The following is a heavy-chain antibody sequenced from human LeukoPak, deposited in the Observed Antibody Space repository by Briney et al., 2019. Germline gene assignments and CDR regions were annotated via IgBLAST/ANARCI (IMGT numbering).Heavy chain of an antibody. J-gene: IGHJ5*02. V-gene: IGHV5-51*01. CDR3: GRFVTPGVTRWIDP. CDR1: GYKFIDHW. CDR2: IYPGDSYA. D-gene: IGHD3-3*01. Sequence: GESLKISCKTSGYKFIDHWIAWVRQMPGKGLECMAIIYPGDSYARYSPSFQGQVTISADKSISTAYLQWSSLKASDTATYYCGRFVTPGVTRWIDPWGQGTLVTVSS.